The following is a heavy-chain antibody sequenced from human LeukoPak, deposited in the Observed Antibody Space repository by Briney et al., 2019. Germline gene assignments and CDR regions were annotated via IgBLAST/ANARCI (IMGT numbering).Heavy chain of an antibody. J-gene: IGHJ5*02. CDR2: IFHSGST. D-gene: IGHD2-2*02. CDR3: ARGNGYCSSTSCYRGWWFDP. CDR1: GYSISSGYY. Sequence: SETLSLTCTVSGYSISSGYYWGWIRQPPGKGLEWIASIFHSGSTYYNPSLKSRVTISVDTSENQFSLKLSSVTAADTAVYYCARGNGYCSSTSCYRGWWFDPWGQGTLVTVSS. V-gene: IGHV4-38-2*02.